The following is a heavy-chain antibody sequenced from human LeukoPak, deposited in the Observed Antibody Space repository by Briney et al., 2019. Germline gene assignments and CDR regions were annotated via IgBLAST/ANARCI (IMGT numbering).Heavy chain of an antibody. CDR1: GFTFSSYA. J-gene: IGHJ4*02. CDR3: ARDTYYYGSGSYHFDY. V-gene: IGHV3-21*01. CDR2: ISSSSSYI. Sequence: PGGSLRLSCAASGFTFSSYAMSWVRQAPGKGLEWVSSISSSSSYIYYADSVKGRFTISRDNAKNSLYLQMNSLRAEDTAVYYCARDTYYYGSGSYHFDYWGQGTLVTVSS. D-gene: IGHD3-10*01.